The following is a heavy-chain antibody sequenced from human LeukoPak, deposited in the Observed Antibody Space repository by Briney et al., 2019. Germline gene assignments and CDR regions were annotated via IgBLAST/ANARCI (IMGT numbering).Heavy chain of an antibody. D-gene: IGHD3-3*01. CDR3: AARYYDFWSGYYTYFDY. CDR1: GYSISSGYY. Sequence: SETLSLTCTVSGYSISSGYYWGWIRQPPGKGLEWIGSIYHSGSTYYNPSLKSRVTISVDTSKNQFPLKLSSVTAADTAVYYCAARYYDFWSGYYTYFDYWGQGTLVTVSS. J-gene: IGHJ4*02. CDR2: IYHSGST. V-gene: IGHV4-38-2*02.